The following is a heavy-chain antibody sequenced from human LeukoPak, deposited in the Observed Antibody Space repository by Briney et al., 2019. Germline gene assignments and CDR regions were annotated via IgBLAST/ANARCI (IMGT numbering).Heavy chain of an antibody. CDR3: ARKYYDFWSGRANAFDI. CDR1: GGSISSGGYY. V-gene: IGHV4-61*08. Sequence: SQTLSLTCTVSGGSISSGGYYWSWIRQPPGKGLEWIGYIYYSGSTNYNPSLKSRVTISVDTSKNQFSLKLSSVTAADTAVYYCARKYYDFWSGRANAFDIRGQGTMVTVSS. D-gene: IGHD3-3*01. CDR2: IYYSGST. J-gene: IGHJ3*02.